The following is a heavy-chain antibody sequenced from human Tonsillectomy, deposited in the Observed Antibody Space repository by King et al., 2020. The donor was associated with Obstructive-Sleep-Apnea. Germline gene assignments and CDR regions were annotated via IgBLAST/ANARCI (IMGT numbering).Heavy chain of an antibody. CDR1: GGSISSYY. D-gene: IGHD6-13*01. CDR3: ARTLSIAAAGTGWYFDL. J-gene: IGHJ2*01. CDR2: IYYSGST. V-gene: IGHV4-59*01. Sequence: VQLQESGPGLVKPSETLSLTCTVSGGSISSYYWSWIRQPPGKGLEWIGYIYYSGSTNYNPSLKSRVTISVDTSKNQFSLKLSSVTAADTAVYYCARTLSIAAAGTGWYFDLWAVAPWSLSPQ.